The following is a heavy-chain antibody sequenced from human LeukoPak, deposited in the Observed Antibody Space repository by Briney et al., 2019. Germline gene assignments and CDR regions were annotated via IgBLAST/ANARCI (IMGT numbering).Heavy chain of an antibody. Sequence: SETLSLTCAVYGGSFSGYYWSWIRQPPGKGLEWIGEINHSGSTNYNPSLKSRVTISVDTSKNQFSLKLSPVTAADTAVYYCARRVRMIVVVITTYFDYWGQGTLVTVSS. CDR2: INHSGST. CDR3: ARRVRMIVVVITTYFDY. CDR1: GGSFSGYY. D-gene: IGHD3-22*01. V-gene: IGHV4-34*01. J-gene: IGHJ4*02.